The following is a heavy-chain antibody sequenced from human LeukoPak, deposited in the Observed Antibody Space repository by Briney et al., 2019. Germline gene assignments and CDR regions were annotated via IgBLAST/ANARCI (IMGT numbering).Heavy chain of an antibody. J-gene: IGHJ4*02. CDR1: GFTFSSYS. CDR3: ARGSYGSGISGNFDY. Sequence: GGSLRLSCAASGFTFSSYSMNWVRQAPGKGLEWVSSISSSSSYIYYADSVKGRFTISRDNAKNSLYLQMNSLRAEDTAVYYCARGSYGSGISGNFDYWGQGTLVTVSS. D-gene: IGHD3-10*01. CDR2: ISSSSSYI. V-gene: IGHV3-21*01.